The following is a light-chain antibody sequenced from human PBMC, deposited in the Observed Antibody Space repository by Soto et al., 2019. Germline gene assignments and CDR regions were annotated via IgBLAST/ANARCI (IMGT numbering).Light chain of an antibody. V-gene: IGKV3-11*01. CDR3: QQRSNWPLLT. Sequence: EIVLTQPPATPSLSPGERATLSCRASQSVSSYLAWYQQKPGQAPRLLIYDASNRATGIPARFSGSGSGTDFTLTISSLEPEDFAVYYCQQRSNWPLLTFGGGTRLEIK. J-gene: IGKJ5*01. CDR1: QSVSSY. CDR2: DAS.